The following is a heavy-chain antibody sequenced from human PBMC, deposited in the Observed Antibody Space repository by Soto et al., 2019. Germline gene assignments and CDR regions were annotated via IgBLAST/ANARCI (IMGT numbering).Heavy chain of an antibody. CDR2: ISYDGDNE. J-gene: IGHJ4*02. CDR3: AKDGGPVYCNSPGCSAKHFDY. Sequence: GWSLRLSCAASGFTFSNYGMHWVRQAPGKGLEWVAIISYDGDNEYYTISRDNSKNTLYLQTSSLRQEDTAVYYCAKDGGPVYCNSPGCSAKHFDYWGQGTLVTGSS. D-gene: IGHD2-2*01. CDR1: GFTFSNYG. V-gene: IGHV3-30*18.